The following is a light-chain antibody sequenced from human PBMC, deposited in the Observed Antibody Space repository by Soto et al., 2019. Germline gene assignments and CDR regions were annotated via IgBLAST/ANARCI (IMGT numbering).Light chain of an antibody. CDR2: DAS. J-gene: IGKJ5*01. CDR3: QQYSHHIT. Sequence: DIQLTQSPSSLSASVGDRVTITCQASQDISNYLNWYQQKLGKAPKLLVYDASNLETGVTSRFSGSGSGTDVTFTVSSLQPEDIATYYCQQYSHHITFGQGTRLEIK. CDR1: QDISNY. V-gene: IGKV1-33*01.